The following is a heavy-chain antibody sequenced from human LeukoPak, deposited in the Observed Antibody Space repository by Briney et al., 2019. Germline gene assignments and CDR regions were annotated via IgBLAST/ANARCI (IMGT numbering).Heavy chain of an antibody. CDR2: INPNSGDT. V-gene: IGHV1-2*02. Sequence: GASVKVSCKASGYTFTGYYMHWVRQAPGQGLEWMGWINPNSGDTNYAQRFQGRVTLTRDTSISTAHMELSSLRSEDTAVYYCASGYSYGPFDYWGQGTLVTASS. J-gene: IGHJ4*02. D-gene: IGHD5-18*01. CDR3: ASGYSYGPFDY. CDR1: GYTFTGYY.